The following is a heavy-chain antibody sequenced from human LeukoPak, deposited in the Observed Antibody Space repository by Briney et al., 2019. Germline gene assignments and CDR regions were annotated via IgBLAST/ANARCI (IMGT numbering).Heavy chain of an antibody. V-gene: IGHV1-18*01. D-gene: IGHD2-2*01. J-gene: IGHJ4*02. CDR2: ISAYNGNT. Sequence: ASVKVSCKASGYTFTSYGISWVRRAPGQGLEWMGWISAYNGNTNYAQKLQGRVTMTTDTSTSTAYMELRSLRSDDTAVYYCARDQLSYCSSTSCYAIDYWGQGTLVTVSS. CDR1: GYTFTSYG. CDR3: ARDQLSYCSSTSCYAIDY.